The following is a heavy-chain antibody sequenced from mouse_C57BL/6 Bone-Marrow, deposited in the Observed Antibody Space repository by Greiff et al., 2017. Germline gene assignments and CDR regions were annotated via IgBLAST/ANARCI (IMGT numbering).Heavy chain of an antibody. CDR3: AKHATVVATYWYFDV. CDR2: IWGGGRT. CDR1: GFSLTSYG. D-gene: IGHD1-1*01. V-gene: IGHV2-9*01. J-gene: IGHJ1*03. Sequence: VKLMESGPGLVAPSQSLSITCTVSGFSLTSYGVDWVRQPPGKGLEWLGVIWGGGRTNYNSALMSRLSISRDNSKSQVCLKMNSLQTDDTAMYYGAKHATVVATYWYFDVWGTGTTVTVSS.